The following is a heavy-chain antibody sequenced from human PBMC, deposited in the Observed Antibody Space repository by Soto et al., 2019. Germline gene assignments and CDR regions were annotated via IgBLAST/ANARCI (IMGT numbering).Heavy chain of an antibody. Sequence: EVQLVESGGGLVQPGGSLRLSCAASGFTVSSNCMTWVRQAPGKGLEWVSNIYSGGTTSYADSVKGRFTIARDNSKNNLFLQMNSLRDDDTAVYYCASGASGNYRWGQGTLVTVSS. D-gene: IGHD3-10*01. V-gene: IGHV3-66*01. CDR1: GFTVSSNC. CDR3: ASGASGNYR. J-gene: IGHJ4*02. CDR2: IYSGGTT.